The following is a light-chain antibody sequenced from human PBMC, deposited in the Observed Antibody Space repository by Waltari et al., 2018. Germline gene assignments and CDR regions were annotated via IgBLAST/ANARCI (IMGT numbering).Light chain of an antibody. Sequence: DIVMTQSPLSLPVTPGEPASIPCRSSPSLLHSNGYNYLDWYLQKPGQSPQVLIYLTSNRASGVPDRFSGSGSGADFTLKISRVEAEDVGVYYCMQALQTPRTFGQGTRLEIK. CDR1: PSLLHSNGYNY. J-gene: IGKJ2*01. CDR2: LTS. V-gene: IGKV2-28*01. CDR3: MQALQTPRT.